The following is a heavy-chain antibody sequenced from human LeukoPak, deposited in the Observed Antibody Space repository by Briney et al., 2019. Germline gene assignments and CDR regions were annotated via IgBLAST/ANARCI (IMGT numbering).Heavy chain of an antibody. CDR3: AKDRDDYGDYGVGGFDY. J-gene: IGHJ4*02. Sequence: GRSLRLSCAASGFTFSSYGMHWVRQAPGKGLEWVAVISYDGSNKYYADSVKGRFTISRDNSKNTLYLQMNSLRAEDTAVYYCAKDRDDYGDYGVGGFDYWGQGTLVTVSS. CDR1: GFTFSSYG. D-gene: IGHD4-17*01. CDR2: ISYDGSNK. V-gene: IGHV3-30*18.